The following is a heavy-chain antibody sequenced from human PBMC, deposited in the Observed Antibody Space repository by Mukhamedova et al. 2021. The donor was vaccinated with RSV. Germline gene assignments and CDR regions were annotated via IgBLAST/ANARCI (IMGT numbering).Heavy chain of an antibody. CDR2: TNTDESST. D-gene: IGHD5-18*01. J-gene: IGHJ4*02. CDR3: ARGVRGYTYDPAGY. V-gene: IGHV3-74*01. Sequence: MHWVRQAPGKGLVWVSYTNTDESSTSHADSVKGRFTVSRDNAKNTLFLQMNSLRAEDTAVYYCARGVRGYTYDPAGYWVQGTLVTV.